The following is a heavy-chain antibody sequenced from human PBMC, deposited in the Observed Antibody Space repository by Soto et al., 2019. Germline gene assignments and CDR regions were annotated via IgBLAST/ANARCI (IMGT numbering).Heavy chain of an antibody. Sequence: ASVKVSCKASGGTFSSYAISWVRQAPGQGLEWMGGIIPIFGTANYAQKFQGRVTITADESTSTAYMELSSLRSEDTAVYYCASETREYYFDYWGQGTLVTVPS. CDR1: GGTFSSYA. V-gene: IGHV1-69*13. CDR3: ASETREYYFDY. J-gene: IGHJ4*02. CDR2: IIPIFGTA.